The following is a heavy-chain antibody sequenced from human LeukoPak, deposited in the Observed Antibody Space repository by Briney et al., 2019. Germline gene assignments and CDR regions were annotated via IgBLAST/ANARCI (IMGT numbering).Heavy chain of an antibody. CDR2: ISGSGGST. D-gene: IGHD6-19*01. J-gene: IGHJ5*02. V-gene: IGHV3-23*01. CDR3: AKDLSLYSSGWSQNWFDP. CDR1: GFTFSSYA. Sequence: GGSLRLSCAASGFTFSSYAMSWVRQAPGTGLKWVSAISGSGGSTYYADSVKGRFTISRDNSKNTLYLQMNSLRAEDTAVYYCAKDLSLYSSGWSQNWFDPWGQGTLVTVSS.